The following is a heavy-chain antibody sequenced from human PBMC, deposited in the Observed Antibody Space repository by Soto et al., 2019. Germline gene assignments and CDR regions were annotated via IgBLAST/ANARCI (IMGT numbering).Heavy chain of an antibody. CDR2: ISGSGGST. V-gene: IGHV3-23*01. Sequence: GGSLRLSCAASGFTFSSYAMSWVRQAPGKGLEWVSAISGSGGSTYYADSVKGRFTISRDNSKNTLYLQMNSLRAEDTAVCYCAKIIYYDILTGYYQDYWGQGSLVTVSS. J-gene: IGHJ4*02. CDR1: GFTFSSYA. D-gene: IGHD3-9*01. CDR3: AKIIYYDILTGYYQDY.